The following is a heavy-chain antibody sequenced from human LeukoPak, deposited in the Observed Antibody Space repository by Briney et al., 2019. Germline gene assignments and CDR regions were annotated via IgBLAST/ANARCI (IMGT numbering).Heavy chain of an antibody. Sequence: ASVKVSCKASGGTFSSYAISWVRQAPGQGLEWMGRIIPIFGTANYAQKFQGRVTITTDESTSTAYVELSSLRSEDTAVYYCASGELLNSYWGQGTLVTVSS. CDR2: IIPIFGTA. V-gene: IGHV1-69*05. J-gene: IGHJ4*02. D-gene: IGHD1-26*01. CDR1: GGTFSSYA. CDR3: ASGELLNSY.